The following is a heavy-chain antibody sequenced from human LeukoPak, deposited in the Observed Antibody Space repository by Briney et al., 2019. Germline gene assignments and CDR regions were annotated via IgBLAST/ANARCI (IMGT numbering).Heavy chain of an antibody. Sequence: GGSLRLSCAASGFTFSSYAMHWVRQAPGKGLEWVAVISYDGSNKFYADSVKGRFTISRDNSKNTLFLQMNSLRPEDTAVYYCARDLPRLGNLFDYWGQGALVTVSS. V-gene: IGHV3-30*04. CDR1: GFTFSSYA. CDR2: ISYDGSNK. J-gene: IGHJ4*02. CDR3: ARDLPRLGNLFDY. D-gene: IGHD1-1*01.